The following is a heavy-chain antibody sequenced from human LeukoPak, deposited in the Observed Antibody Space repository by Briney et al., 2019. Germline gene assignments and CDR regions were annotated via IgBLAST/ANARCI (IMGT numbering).Heavy chain of an antibody. CDR2: INAGNGNT. J-gene: IGHJ4*02. Sequence: EASVKVSCKASGYTLTSYAMHWVRQAPGQRLEWMGWINAGNGNTKYSQKFQGRVTITRDTSASTAYMELSSLRSEDTAVYYCAREGIVVVPAESYYFDYWGQGTLVTVSS. CDR3: AREGIVVVPAESYYFDY. V-gene: IGHV1-3*01. CDR1: GYTLTSYA. D-gene: IGHD2-2*01.